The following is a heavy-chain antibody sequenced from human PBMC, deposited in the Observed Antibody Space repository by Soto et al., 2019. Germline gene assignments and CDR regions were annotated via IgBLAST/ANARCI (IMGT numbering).Heavy chain of an antibody. D-gene: IGHD3-10*02. CDR1: GYTFTGYY. CDR3: ARSPMFGYYYYGMDV. J-gene: IGHJ6*02. V-gene: IGHV1-2*02. Sequence: GASVKVSCKASGYTFTGYYMHWVRQAPGQGLEWMGWINPNSGGTNYAQKFQGRVTMTRDTSISTAYMELSRLRSDDTAVYYCARSPMFGYYYYGMDVWGQGTTVTVSS. CDR2: INPNSGGT.